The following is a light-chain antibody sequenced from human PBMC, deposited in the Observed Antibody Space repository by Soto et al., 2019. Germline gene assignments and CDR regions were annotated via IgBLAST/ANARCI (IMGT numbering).Light chain of an antibody. CDR2: EVS. CDR3: SSYPSSSTPL. V-gene: IGLV2-14*01. Sequence: QSALTQPASVSGSPGQSITISCTGTSSDVGGYNYVSWYQQHPGKAPKLIIYEVSNRPSGVSNRFSGSKSGNTASLTISGLQAEDEADYYCSSYPSSSTPLFGGGTKLTVL. J-gene: IGLJ2*01. CDR1: SSDVGGYNY.